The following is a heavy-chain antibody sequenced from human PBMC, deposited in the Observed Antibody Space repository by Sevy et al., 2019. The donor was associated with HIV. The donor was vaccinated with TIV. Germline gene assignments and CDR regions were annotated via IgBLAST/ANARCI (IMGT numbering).Heavy chain of an antibody. V-gene: IGHV3-30-3*01. D-gene: IGHD4-17*01. CDR2: ISYDGTNK. Sequence: GGSLRLSCAASGFTFSSYAMHWVRQAPGKGLEWVVVISYDGTNKYYADSVKGRFTISRDNSKKILYVQMNSLRGEDTAVYYCARDQHDYAGNVRTGWFDPWGQGTLVTVSS. J-gene: IGHJ5*02. CDR3: ARDQHDYAGNVRTGWFDP. CDR1: GFTFSSYA.